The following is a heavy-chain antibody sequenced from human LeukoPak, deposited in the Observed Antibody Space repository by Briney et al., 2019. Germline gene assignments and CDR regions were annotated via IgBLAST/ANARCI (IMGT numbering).Heavy chain of an antibody. J-gene: IGHJ6*02. CDR2: IYYSGST. CDR1: GGSISSGGYY. CDR3: ARDSLGYCSSTSCYGDSVYYYYGMDV. Sequence: SETLSLTYTVSGGSISSGGYYWSWIRQHPGKGLEWIGYIYYSGSTYYNPSLKSRVTISVDTSKNQFSLKLSSVTAADTAVYYCARDSLGYCSSTSCYGDSVYYYYGMDVWGQGTTVTVSS. D-gene: IGHD2-2*01. V-gene: IGHV4-31*03.